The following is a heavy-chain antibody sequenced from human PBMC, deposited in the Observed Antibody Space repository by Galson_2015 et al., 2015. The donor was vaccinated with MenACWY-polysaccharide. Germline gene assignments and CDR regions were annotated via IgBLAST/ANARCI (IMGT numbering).Heavy chain of an antibody. CDR1: GGSISNYY. CDR3: ARGVPTVVTTGGDKAFHI. D-gene: IGHD4-23*01. J-gene: IGHJ3*02. Sequence: ETLSLTCTVSGGSISNYYWSWIRRPAGKGLEWIGRIHTSGSTNYNPSLQTRLTMSVDTSKNQFSLTLSSVTAADAAVYYCARGVPTVVTTGGDKAFHIWGQGTMVTVSS. V-gene: IGHV4-4*07. CDR2: IHTSGST.